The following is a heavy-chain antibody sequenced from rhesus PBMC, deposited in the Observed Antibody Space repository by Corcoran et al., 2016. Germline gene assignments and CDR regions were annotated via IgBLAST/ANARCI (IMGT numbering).Heavy chain of an antibody. CDR1: GGSIRSSY. CDR3: ASLGDTVTPFDY. J-gene: IGHJ4*01. CDR2: IYGSGSST. D-gene: IGHD4-23*01. V-gene: IGHV4-169*02. Sequence: QLQLQESGPGLVTPSETLSVTCAVSGGSIRSSYWSWIRQAPGKGLEWIGCIYGSGSSTNYNPSLKSRVTLSVDTSKNQLSLKLSSVTAADTAVYYCASLGDTVTPFDYWGQGVLVTVSS.